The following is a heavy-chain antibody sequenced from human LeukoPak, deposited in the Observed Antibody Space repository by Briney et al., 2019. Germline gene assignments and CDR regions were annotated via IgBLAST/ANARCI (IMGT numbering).Heavy chain of an antibody. CDR3: ALYSGSYDDWFDP. CDR1: GYTLTELS. D-gene: IGHD1-26*01. J-gene: IGHJ5*02. V-gene: IGHV1-24*01. CDR2: FDPEDGET. Sequence: ASVKVSCKFSGYTLTELSMHWGRQAPGKGLEWMGGFDPEDGETIYAQKFQGRVTMTEDTSTDTAYMELSSLRSEDTAVYYCALYSGSYDDWFDPWGQGTLVTVSS.